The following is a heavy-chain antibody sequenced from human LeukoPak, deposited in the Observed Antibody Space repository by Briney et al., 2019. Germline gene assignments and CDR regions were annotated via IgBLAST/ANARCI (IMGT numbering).Heavy chain of an antibody. CDR1: GFTFSSYA. Sequence: PGGSLRLSCAASGFTFSSYAMSWVRQAPGKGLEWVPAISGSGGSTYYADSVKGRFTISRDNSKNTLYLQMNSLRAEDTAVYYCAKAPRGSAMVTYFDYWGQGTLVTVSS. D-gene: IGHD5-18*01. CDR2: ISGSGGST. V-gene: IGHV3-23*01. CDR3: AKAPRGSAMVTYFDY. J-gene: IGHJ4*02.